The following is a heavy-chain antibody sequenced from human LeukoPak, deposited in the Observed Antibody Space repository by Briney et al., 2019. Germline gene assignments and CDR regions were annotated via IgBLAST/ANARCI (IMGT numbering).Heavy chain of an antibody. CDR1: GGTFSSYA. CDR2: IIPIFGTA. Sequence: GASVKVSCKASGGTFSSYAISWVRQAPGQGLEWMGGIIPIFGTANYAQKFQGRVTIAADESTSTAYMELSNLRSEDTAVYYCARDLFYKKDSSGYGWGQGTLVTVSS. V-gene: IGHV1-69*13. CDR3: ARDLFYKKDSSGYG. D-gene: IGHD3-22*01. J-gene: IGHJ4*02.